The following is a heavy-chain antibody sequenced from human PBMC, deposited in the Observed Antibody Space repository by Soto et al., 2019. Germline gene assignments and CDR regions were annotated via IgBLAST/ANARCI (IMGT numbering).Heavy chain of an antibody. CDR1: GFTFSSYA. Sequence: PGGSLRLSCAASGFTFSSYAMHWVRQAPGKGLEWVAVIPYDGRNKYYADSVKGRFTISRDNPKNTLYLQMNSLRAEDTAVYYCARDGGPELRYCSSTSCFGIHYGMDVWGQGTTVTVSS. J-gene: IGHJ6*02. D-gene: IGHD2-2*01. V-gene: IGHV3-30*04. CDR2: IPYDGRNK. CDR3: ARDGGPELRYCSSTSCFGIHYGMDV.